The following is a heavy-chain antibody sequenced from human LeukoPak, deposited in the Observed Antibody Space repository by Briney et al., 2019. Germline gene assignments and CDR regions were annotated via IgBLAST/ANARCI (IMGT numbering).Heavy chain of an antibody. J-gene: IGHJ4*02. CDR2: IKEDGSRE. D-gene: IGHD6-19*01. CDR1: GFTFSTYW. V-gene: IGHV3-7*03. CDR3: AKGLGGYSSGWYGGFDY. Sequence: GGSLRLSCAASGFTFSTYWMTWVRQAPGKGLEWVANIKEDGSREYYVDSVKGRFTISRDNSKNTLYLQMNSLRAEDTAVYYCAKGLGGYSSGWYGGFDYWGQGTLVTVSS.